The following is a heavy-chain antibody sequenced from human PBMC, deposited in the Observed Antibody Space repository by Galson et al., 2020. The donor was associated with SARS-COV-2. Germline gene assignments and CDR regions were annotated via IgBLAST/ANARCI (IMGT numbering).Heavy chain of an antibody. CDR2: IWYDGSNK. J-gene: IGHJ5*02. D-gene: IGHD3-22*01. V-gene: IGHV3-33*01. CDR3: ARDSYDSIGWDWFDP. CDR1: GFTFSSYG. Sequence: GESLKISCAASGFTFSSYGMHWVRQAPGKGLEWVAVIWYDGSNKYYADSVKGRFTISRDNSKNTLYLQMNSLRAEDTAVYYCARDSYDSIGWDWFDPWGQGTLVTVSS.